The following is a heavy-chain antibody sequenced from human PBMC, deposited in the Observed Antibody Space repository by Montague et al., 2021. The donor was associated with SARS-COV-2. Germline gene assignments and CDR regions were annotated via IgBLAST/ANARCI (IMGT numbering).Heavy chain of an antibody. J-gene: IGHJ6*02. D-gene: IGHD7-27*01. CDR3: ARVRHLGRGMDV. Sequence: CAISGDSVVGNGRGWEGHTHAPPRPNEWLGRPFYRTEWNYHYADXVKSRITIDPDTSKNQVSLQLRSVTPEDTAVYFCARVRHLGRGMDVWGQGTTVTVSS. V-gene: IGHV6-1*01. CDR2: PFYRTEWNY. CDR1: GDSVVGNGRG.